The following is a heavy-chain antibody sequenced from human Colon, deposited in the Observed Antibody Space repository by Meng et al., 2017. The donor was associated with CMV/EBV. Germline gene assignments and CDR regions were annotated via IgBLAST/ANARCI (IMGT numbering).Heavy chain of an antibody. V-gene: IGHV4-39*07. CDR1: GSTSSSGSHS. Sequence: RQLKESGPGLLQPAATLPLSCTASGSTSSSGSHSWAWLPPRTGKGLEWIGSLYFSGIDDYTQTRKSRVIISHHANQTQFSLCLTSVTAADSDVYSCARDLTNKWLYYWGQGTLVTVSS. CDR3: ARDLTNKWLYY. J-gene: IGHJ4*02. D-gene: IGHD5-12*01. CDR2: LYFSGID.